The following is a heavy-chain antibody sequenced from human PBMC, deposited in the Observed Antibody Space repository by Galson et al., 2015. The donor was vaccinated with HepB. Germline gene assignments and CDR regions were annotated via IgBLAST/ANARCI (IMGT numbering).Heavy chain of an antibody. D-gene: IGHD3-10*01. V-gene: IGHV3-30*18. CDR3: SKDPQFDIGVIAH. J-gene: IGHJ4*02. CDR1: GFTFSSYG. CDR2: ISPDGGNK. Sequence: SLRLSCAASGFTFSSYGMHWVRQAPGKGLEWVAVISPDGGNKSYADSVKGRFTISRDYSKNTLYLQMNSLRTEDTAVYYCSKDPQFDIGVIAHWGQGTLVTVSS.